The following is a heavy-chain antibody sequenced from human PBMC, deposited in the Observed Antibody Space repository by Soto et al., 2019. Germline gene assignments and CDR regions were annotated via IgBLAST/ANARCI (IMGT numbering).Heavy chain of an antibody. CDR2: IYSGGST. CDR3: AREGEKGDVDISGYYYAAFDR. J-gene: IGHJ3*02. Sequence: QPGGSLRLSCAASGFTVYSNYMSWVRQAPGRGLEWVSVIYSGGSTYYADSVKGRFTISRDNSENTLYLQMNSLRAEDTAVYYCAREGEKGDVDISGYYYAAFDRCGQGTKVT. V-gene: IGHV3-53*01. CDR1: GFTVYSNY. D-gene: IGHD3-22*01.